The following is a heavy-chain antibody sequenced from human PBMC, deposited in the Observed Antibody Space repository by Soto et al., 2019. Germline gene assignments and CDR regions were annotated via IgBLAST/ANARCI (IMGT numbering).Heavy chain of an antibody. Sequence: GGSLRLSCAASGFTFSSYAMSWVRQAPGKGLEWVSAISGSGGSTYYADSVKGRFTISRDNSKNTLYLQMNSLRAEDTAVYYCAIRWGLRYFDWLLDYYYYMDVWGKGTTVTVSS. CDR1: GFTFSSYA. V-gene: IGHV3-23*01. CDR2: ISGSGGST. CDR3: AIRWGLRYFDWLLDYYYYMDV. J-gene: IGHJ6*03. D-gene: IGHD3-9*01.